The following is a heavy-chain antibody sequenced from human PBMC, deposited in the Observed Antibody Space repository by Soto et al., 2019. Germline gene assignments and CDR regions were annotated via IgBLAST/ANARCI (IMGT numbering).Heavy chain of an antibody. J-gene: IGHJ2*01. CDR3: ARGRYSGYDHYWYFAL. CDR2: INQSGST. CDR1: GGSFSGYY. Sequence: QVQLQQWGAGLLKPSETLSLTCAVYGGSFSGYYWSWIRQPPGKGLEWIGEINQSGSTNYNPSLKSRVTISVDTSTNQFSLKLSSVTAADTAVYYCARGRYSGYDHYWYFALWGRGTLVTVSS. V-gene: IGHV4-34*01. D-gene: IGHD5-12*01.